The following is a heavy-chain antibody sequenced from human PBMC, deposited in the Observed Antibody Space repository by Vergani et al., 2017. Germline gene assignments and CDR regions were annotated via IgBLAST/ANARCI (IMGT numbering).Heavy chain of an antibody. CDR1: GFTFSSHA. CDR3: AREFRYGPPYYYYAMDV. Sequence: EVQLLQSEGAVVQPGGSLRLSCVASGFTFSSHAMSWVRQGHGQGLEWVSSIKNTGDSTHYADSVKGRFTISRDNSKNTLYLQMNSLRVEDTAVYYCAREFRYGPPYYYYAMDVWGQGTTVTVSS. J-gene: IGHJ6*02. V-gene: IGHV3-23*01. CDR2: IKNTGDST. D-gene: IGHD5-18*01.